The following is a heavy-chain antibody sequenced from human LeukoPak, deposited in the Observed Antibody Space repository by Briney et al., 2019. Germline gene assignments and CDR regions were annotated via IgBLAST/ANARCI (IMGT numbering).Heavy chain of an antibody. J-gene: IGHJ4*02. Sequence: PGGSLRLSCVASGFAFSGSWMSWVRQAPGKGLEWVANIKQDGSEKCYVDSVKGRFTISRDNAKNSLDLQMNSLRAEDTAVYYCAREMSHHEAHDYWGQGTLVTVSS. CDR1: GFAFSGSW. D-gene: IGHD1-14*01. CDR2: IKQDGSEK. CDR3: AREMSHHEAHDY. V-gene: IGHV3-7*01.